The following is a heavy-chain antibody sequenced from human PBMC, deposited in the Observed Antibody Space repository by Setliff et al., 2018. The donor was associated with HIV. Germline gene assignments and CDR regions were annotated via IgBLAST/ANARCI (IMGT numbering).Heavy chain of an antibody. CDR1: GYTFTDYY. V-gene: IGHV1-2*06. Sequence: ASVKVSCKASGYTFTDYYMHWVRQAPGQGLEWMGRINPNSGGTNHAQKFQGRVTMTRDTSSSTAYMELRSLRSDDTAVYYCARGVIRGVISQGGLDYWGPGTLVTVSS. D-gene: IGHD3-10*01. CDR2: INPNSGGT. CDR3: ARGVIRGVISQGGLDY. J-gene: IGHJ4*02.